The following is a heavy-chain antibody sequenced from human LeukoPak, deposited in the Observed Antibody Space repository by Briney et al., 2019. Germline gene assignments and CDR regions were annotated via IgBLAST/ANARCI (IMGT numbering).Heavy chain of an antibody. CDR1: GFTFSSYA. D-gene: IGHD3-3*01. CDR3: AKDRGTIFGVVIRSPY. J-gene: IGHJ4*02. V-gene: IGHV3-23*01. Sequence: GGSLSLSCAASGFTFSSYAMSWVRQAPGKGLEWVSAISGSGGSTYYADSVKGRFTLSRDNSKNTLYLQMNSLRAEDTAVYYCAKDRGTIFGVVIRSPYWGQGTLVTVSS. CDR2: ISGSGGST.